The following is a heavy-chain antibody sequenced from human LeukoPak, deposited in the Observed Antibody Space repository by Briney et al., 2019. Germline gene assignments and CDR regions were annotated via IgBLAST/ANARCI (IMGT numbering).Heavy chain of an antibody. CDR3: ARDVGKSGWYTFDY. D-gene: IGHD6-19*01. CDR2: TYYRSKWYD. V-gene: IGHV6-1*01. Sequence: SQTLSLTCAISLDSLSSIIRAWKWIRQSPSGGLEWLVRTYYRSKWYDEYAGSMRCRITISPDTSKNQFSLHLNSVTPGHTSVYYCARDVGKSGWYTFDYWGQGTLVTVSS. J-gene: IGHJ4*02. CDR1: LDSLSSIIRA.